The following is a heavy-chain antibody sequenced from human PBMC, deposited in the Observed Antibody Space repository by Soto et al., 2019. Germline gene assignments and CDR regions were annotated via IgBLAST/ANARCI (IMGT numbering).Heavy chain of an antibody. CDR1: GGTFSSYS. CDR3: AQPSKMTTVVNGAFDI. CDR2: SIPIFGTA. J-gene: IGHJ3*02. D-gene: IGHD4-17*01. V-gene: IGHV1-69*13. Sequence: SRKVCCEASGGTFSSYSSSWVLQDPGEGLEWMGGSIPIFGTANYAQKFQGRVTITADESTSTAYMELSSLSSEETAVYYRAQPSKMTTVVNGAFDIWGQGTMVTVSS.